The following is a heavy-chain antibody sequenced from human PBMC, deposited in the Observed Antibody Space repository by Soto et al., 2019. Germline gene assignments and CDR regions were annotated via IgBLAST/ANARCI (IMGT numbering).Heavy chain of an antibody. D-gene: IGHD2-15*01. CDR3: ARVRKLIVFFFCCCCYQAHLLSL. CDR2: VYSSGHT. CDR1: GGSVSSGSYY. J-gene: IGHJ2*01. V-gene: IGHV4-61*01. Sequence: SETLSLTCTGSGGSVSSGSYYWSWIRQPPRKGLEWIGYVYSSGHTSYNPSLKSRVTISIDTSNNQFSLKLSSVTAADTVVYYCARVRKLIVFFFCCCCYQAHLLSLCGRGSLVIVSS.